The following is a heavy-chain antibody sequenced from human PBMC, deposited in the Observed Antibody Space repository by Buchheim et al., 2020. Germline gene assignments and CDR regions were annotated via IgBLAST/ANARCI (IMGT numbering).Heavy chain of an antibody. CDR1: GFTFSSYA. J-gene: IGHJ5*02. Sequence: EVQVVESGGGLVQPGGSLRLSCAASGFTFSSYAMTWVRQAPGKGLEWVSTIFNTAGRTYYADSVKGRFTISRDNSQNMVYLQMNTLGAEDTALYYCARRTTFGATPGLDPWGQGTL. V-gene: IGHV3-23*04. CDR2: IFNTAGRT. D-gene: IGHD3-3*01. CDR3: ARRTTFGATPGLDP.